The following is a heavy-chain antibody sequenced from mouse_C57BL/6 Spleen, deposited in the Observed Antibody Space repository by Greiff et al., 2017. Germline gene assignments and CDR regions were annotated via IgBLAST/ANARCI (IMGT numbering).Heavy chain of an antibody. D-gene: IGHD3-2*02. J-gene: IGHJ2*01. CDR2: IYPGNSDT. CDR3: SIEGQLSPFDY. Sequence: VQLQQSGPVLARPGASVKMSCKTSGYTFTSYWMHWVNQRPGQGLEWIGAIYPGNSDTSYNQKFKDKAKLTAVTSASTAYMELSSLTNEDSAVYYCSIEGQLSPFDYWGQGTTLTVSS. CDR1: GYTFTSYW. V-gene: IGHV1-5*01.